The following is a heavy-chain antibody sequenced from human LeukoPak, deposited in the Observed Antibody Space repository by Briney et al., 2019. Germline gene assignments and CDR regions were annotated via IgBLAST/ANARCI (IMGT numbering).Heavy chain of an antibody. CDR1: GFTVSSNY. J-gene: IGHJ4*02. CDR3: ARGYSSSWDYFDY. D-gene: IGHD6-13*01. V-gene: IGHV3-66*01. Sequence: GGSLRLSCAASGFTVSSNYMSWVRQAPGKGLEWVSVIYSGGSTYYADSVKGRFTISRDNSKNTLYLQMNSLRADDTAVYYCARGYSSSWDYFDYWGQGTLVTVSS. CDR2: IYSGGST.